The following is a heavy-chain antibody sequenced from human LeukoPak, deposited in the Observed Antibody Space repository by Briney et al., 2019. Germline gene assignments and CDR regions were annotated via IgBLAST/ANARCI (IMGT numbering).Heavy chain of an antibody. CDR1: GYTLGNND. J-gene: IGHJ4*02. Sequence: GASVKVSCKASGYTLGNNDINWVRQATGQGLEWLGCMTPNSGNTGYGRKFQGRVTMTRDTSISTAYMEMSNLRSEDTDVYYCVGEKNCPDGICYEDWGQGTLVTVSS. V-gene: IGHV1-8*02. CDR3: VGEKNCPDGICYED. D-gene: IGHD2-8*01. CDR2: MTPNSGNT.